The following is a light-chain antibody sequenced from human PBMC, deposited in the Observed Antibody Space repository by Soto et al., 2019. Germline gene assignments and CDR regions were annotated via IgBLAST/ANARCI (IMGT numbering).Light chain of an antibody. CDR2: DVS. CDR3: SSYTTSSTYV. V-gene: IGLV2-14*01. J-gene: IGLJ1*01. Sequence: QSVLTQPASVSGSPGQSIAISCTGTSSDVGGYNYVSWYQQHPGKAPKLMIYDVSNRPSGVSDRFSGSKSGNTASLTISGLHAEDEADYYCSSYTTSSTYVFGTGTRSXS. CDR1: SSDVGGYNY.